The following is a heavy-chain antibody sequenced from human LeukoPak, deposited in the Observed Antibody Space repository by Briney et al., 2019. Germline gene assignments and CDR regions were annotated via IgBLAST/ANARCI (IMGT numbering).Heavy chain of an antibody. V-gene: IGHV4-34*01. J-gene: IGHJ4*02. CDR1: GGSFSGYY. CDR3: ARESVVAALDY. Sequence: TSETLSLTCAVYGGSFSGYYWSWIRQPPGKGLEWIGEINHSGSTNYNPSLKSRVTISVDTSKNQFSLKLSSVTAADTVVYYCARESVVAALDYWGQGTLVTVSS. D-gene: IGHD2-15*01. CDR2: INHSGST.